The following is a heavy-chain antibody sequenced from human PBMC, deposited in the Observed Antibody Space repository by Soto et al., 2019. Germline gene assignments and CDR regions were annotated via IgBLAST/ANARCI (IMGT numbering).Heavy chain of an antibody. V-gene: IGHV3-74*01. D-gene: IGHD1-1*01. CDR3: ARGPRVSSTGTGAH. CDR1: GFTFSAYC. CDR2: ISDDGSTA. J-gene: IGHJ4*02. Sequence: XESLSLSCAVSGFTFSAYCMHWVRQVPGKGLTWVSRISDDGSTATYADSVKGRFVISRDNAKNSLYLEMNTLRVDDSGLYYCARGPRVSSTGTGAHWGRGTLVTVP.